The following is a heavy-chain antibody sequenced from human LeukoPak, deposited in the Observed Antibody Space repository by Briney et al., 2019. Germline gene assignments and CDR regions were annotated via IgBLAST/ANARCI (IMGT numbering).Heavy chain of an antibody. CDR1: GFTFDDHG. J-gene: IGHJ4*02. CDR3: AGGDRNGWYFDY. CDR2: INWNGGST. Sequence: GGSLRLSCAASGFTFDDHGMSWVRQAPGKGLEWVSGINWNGGSTGYADSVKGRFTISRDNAKNSLYLQMNSLRAEDTALYYCAGGDRNGWYFDYWGQGTLVTGSS. D-gene: IGHD6-19*01. V-gene: IGHV3-20*04.